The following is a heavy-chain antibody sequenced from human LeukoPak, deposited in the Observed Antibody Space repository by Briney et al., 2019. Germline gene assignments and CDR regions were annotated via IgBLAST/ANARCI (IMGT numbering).Heavy chain of an antibody. J-gene: IGHJ4*02. CDR2: IWYDGSNI. Sequence: GGSLRLSCAASGFTFSSYGMHWVRQAPGKGLEWAAVIWYDGSNIYYADSVKGRFTISRDNSKNTLYLQMNSLRAEDTAVYYCARERVAAAGRVIDYWGQGTLVTVSS. CDR1: GFTFSSYG. D-gene: IGHD6-13*01. V-gene: IGHV3-33*01. CDR3: ARERVAAAGRVIDY.